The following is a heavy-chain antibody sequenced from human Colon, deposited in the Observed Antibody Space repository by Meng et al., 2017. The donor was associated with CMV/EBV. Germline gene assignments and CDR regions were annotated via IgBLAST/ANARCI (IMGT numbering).Heavy chain of an antibody. D-gene: IGHD3-3*01. V-gene: IGHV1-24*01. CDR3: ATRIRRFLEWLTGPVDY. CDR1: GYTLTELP. J-gene: IGHJ4*02. CDR2: FDPEAGAK. Sequence: ASVKVSCKVSGYTLTELPMHWVRQAPGKGLEWMGGFDPEAGAKIYAQKFQGRLTMTEDTSTDTAYMELSSLRSEDTAVYYCATRIRRFLEWLTGPVDYWGQGTLVTVSS.